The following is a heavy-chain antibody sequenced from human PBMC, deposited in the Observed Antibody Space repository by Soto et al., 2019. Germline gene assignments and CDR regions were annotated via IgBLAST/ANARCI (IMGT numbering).Heavy chain of an antibody. V-gene: IGHV3-23*01. CDR1: GFTFGSYA. CDR3: AKSYRELSGNWFDP. CDR2: ISGSGGST. J-gene: IGHJ5*02. D-gene: IGHD1-7*01. Sequence: PGGSLRVSCAASGFTFGSYAMRWVRQAPGKGLEWVSAISGSGGSTYYAVSVKGRFNISRDNSKNTLYLQMNSLRAEDTAVYYCAKSYRELSGNWFDPWGQGTLVNVYS.